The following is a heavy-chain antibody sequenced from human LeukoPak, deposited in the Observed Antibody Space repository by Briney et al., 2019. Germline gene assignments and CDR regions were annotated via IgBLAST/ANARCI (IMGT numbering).Heavy chain of an antibody. CDR1: GGSISSGSYY. D-gene: IGHD2-15*01. V-gene: IGHV4-61*01. Sequence: SETLSLTCTVSGGSISSGSYYWSWIRQPPGKGLEWIGYIYYSGSTNYNPSLKSRVTISVDTSKNQFSLKLSSVTAADTAVYYCARPGGRYCSGGSCYSGARNDAFDIWGQGTMVTVSS. J-gene: IGHJ3*02. CDR2: IYYSGST. CDR3: ARPGGRYCSGGSCYSGARNDAFDI.